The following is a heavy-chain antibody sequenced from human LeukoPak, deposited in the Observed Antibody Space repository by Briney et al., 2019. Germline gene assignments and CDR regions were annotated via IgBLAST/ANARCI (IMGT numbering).Heavy chain of an antibody. D-gene: IGHD5-12*01. CDR3: ARDRGYSGDDVLRFFDS. J-gene: IGHJ5*01. CDR2: IHHGGTT. V-gene: IGHV4-38-2*02. Sequence: GSLRLSCAASGFTFSSYGMSWVRQAPGKGLEWIGSIHHGGTTYYNPSLKSRVTISVDTSKNQFSLKLSSVTAADTAVYYCARDRGYSGDDVLRFFDSWGQGTLVTVSS. CDR1: GFTFSSYG.